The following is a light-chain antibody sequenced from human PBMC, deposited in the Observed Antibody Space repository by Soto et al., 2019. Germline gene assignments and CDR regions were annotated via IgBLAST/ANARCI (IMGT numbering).Light chain of an antibody. CDR1: QSVNSN. J-gene: IGKJ1*01. V-gene: IGKV3-15*01. CDR2: GAS. CDR3: QQRSDWPRT. Sequence: IMMTQSPVTLSVSPGERATLSCRASQSVNSNFAWYQQKPGQAPRLLIYGASTRAAGIPTRFRGSGSGTEFTLTISSLQSEDSAIYYCQQRSDWPRTFGQGTKVEIK.